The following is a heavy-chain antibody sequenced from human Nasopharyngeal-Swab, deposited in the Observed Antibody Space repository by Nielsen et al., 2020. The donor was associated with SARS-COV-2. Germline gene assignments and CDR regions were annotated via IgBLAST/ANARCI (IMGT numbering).Heavy chain of an antibody. J-gene: IGHJ3*02. CDR1: GYSISSGYY. Sequence: SETLSLTCTVSGYSISSGYYWGWIRQPPGKGLEWIGSIYHSGSTYYYPSLKSRVTISVDTSKNQFSLKLSSVTAADTAVYYCARDGQYYDSSGYYYSDAFDIWGQGTMVTVSS. D-gene: IGHD3-22*01. V-gene: IGHV4-38-2*02. CDR3: ARDGQYYDSSGYYYSDAFDI. CDR2: IYHSGST.